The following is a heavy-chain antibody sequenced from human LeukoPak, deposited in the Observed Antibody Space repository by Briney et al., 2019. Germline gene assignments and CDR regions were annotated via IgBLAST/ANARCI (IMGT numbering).Heavy chain of an antibody. D-gene: IGHD3-16*02. J-gene: IGHJ6*02. Sequence: GGSLRLSCAASGFTFDDYTMHWVRQAPGKGLEWVSLISWDGGSTYYADSVKGRFTISRDNSKNSLYLQMNSLRTEDTALYYCAKDLGRLSSGSMDVWGQGTTVTVSS. V-gene: IGHV3-43*01. CDR2: ISWDGGST. CDR1: GFTFDDYT. CDR3: AKDLGRLSSGSMDV.